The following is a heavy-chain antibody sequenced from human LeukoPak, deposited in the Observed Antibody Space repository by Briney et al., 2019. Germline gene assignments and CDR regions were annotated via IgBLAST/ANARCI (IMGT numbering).Heavy chain of an antibody. CDR1: GFSFSYYW. CDR3: ARDAEVGTLFGVLSRYNWFDP. Sequence: GGSLRLSCTASGFSFSYYWMSWVSQAPGKGLEWVADIKHDGSEKYYVDSVKGRFTISRDNAKQSLYLQMNSLRVEDTAVYYCARDAEVGTLFGVLSRYNWFDPWGQGTMVTVSS. CDR2: IKHDGSEK. J-gene: IGHJ5*02. V-gene: IGHV3-7*01. D-gene: IGHD3-3*01.